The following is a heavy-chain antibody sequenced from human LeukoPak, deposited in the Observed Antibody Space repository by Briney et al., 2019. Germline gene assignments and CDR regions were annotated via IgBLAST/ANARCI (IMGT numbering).Heavy chain of an antibody. D-gene: IGHD1-26*01. J-gene: IGHJ4*01. CDR3: ASEGATSSSFDY. CDR2: INPNSGAT. Sequence: ASVKVSCKASGYTFSDYYMHWVRQAPGQGLEWMGWINPNSGATNYAQTFQGRVTKTRDTSISTAYMELSSLRSDDTAVYYCASEGATSSSFDYWGHGTLVTVSS. CDR1: GYTFSDYY. V-gene: IGHV1-2*02.